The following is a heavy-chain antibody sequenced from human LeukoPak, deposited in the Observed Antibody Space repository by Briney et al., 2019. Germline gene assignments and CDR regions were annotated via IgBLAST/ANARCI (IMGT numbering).Heavy chain of an antibody. CDR1: GFTFGSYR. CDR2: IKQDGGEK. V-gene: IGHV3-7*01. J-gene: IGHJ4*02. Sequence: PGGSLRLSCAGSGFTFGSYRMNWVRQAPGKGLEWVANIKQDGGEKYYVDSVKGRFTISRDNAKNSLYLQMNSLRVEDTAVFYCARGAYYTGSGSPHWGQGTLVTVSS. D-gene: IGHD3-10*01. CDR3: ARGAYYTGSGSPH.